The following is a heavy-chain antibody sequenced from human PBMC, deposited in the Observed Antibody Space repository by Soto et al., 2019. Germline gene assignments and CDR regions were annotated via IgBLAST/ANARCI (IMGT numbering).Heavy chain of an antibody. D-gene: IGHD7-27*01. CDR3: TRGGTRTTYWGLFDS. V-gene: IGHV3-74*01. J-gene: IGHJ4*02. Sequence: EVKVVESGGGLVQPGGSLRLSCAASGFTFSDNWMHWVRQPPGKGPVWVSRISGDASSTSYADSVKGRFTISRDSAKNTVYLQIDSLSVEDTAVYYFTRGGTRTTYWGLFDSWGQGTLVTVSS. CDR1: GFTFSDNW. CDR2: ISGDASST.